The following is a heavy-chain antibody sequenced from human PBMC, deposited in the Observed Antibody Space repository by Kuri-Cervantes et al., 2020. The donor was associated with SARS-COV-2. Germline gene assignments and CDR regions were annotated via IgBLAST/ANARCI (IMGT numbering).Heavy chain of an antibody. CDR1: GYSISSGYY. D-gene: IGHD6-13*01. CDR2: IYHSGST. Sequence: SQTLSLTCAVSGYSISSGYYWGWIRQPPGKGLEWIGSIYHSGSTYYNPSLKSRVTISVDTSKNQFSLKLSSVTAADTAVYYCARVTRARAAAFRWDYMDVWGKGTTVTVSS. CDR3: ARVTRARAAAFRWDYMDV. J-gene: IGHJ6*03. V-gene: IGHV4-38-2*01.